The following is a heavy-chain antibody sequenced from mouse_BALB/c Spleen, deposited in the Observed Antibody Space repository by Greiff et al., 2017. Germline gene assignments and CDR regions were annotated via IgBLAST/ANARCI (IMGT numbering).Heavy chain of an antibody. Sequence: EVKLVESGGGLVKPGGSLKLSCAASGFTFSSYAMSWVRQTPEKRPEWVASISSGGSTYYPDSVKGRFTISRDNARNILYLQMSSLRSEDTAMYYCARRDDGYYVSPFAYWGQGTLVTVSA. J-gene: IGHJ3*01. V-gene: IGHV5-6-5*01. CDR2: ISSGGST. CDR1: GFTFSSYA. CDR3: ARRDDGYYVSPFAY. D-gene: IGHD2-3*01.